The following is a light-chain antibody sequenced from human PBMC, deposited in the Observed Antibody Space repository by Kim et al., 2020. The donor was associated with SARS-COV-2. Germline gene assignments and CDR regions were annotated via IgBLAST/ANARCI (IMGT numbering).Light chain of an antibody. CDR1: RSDVGGYNY. J-gene: IGLJ2*01. V-gene: IGLV2-11*01. CDR2: DVS. Sequence: PGQSVTISCTGTRSDVGGYNYVSWYQQHPGKAPKLMIYDVSKRPSGVPDRFSGSKSGNTASLTVSGLQAEDEADYYCWSYAGSSVVFGRGTQLTVL. CDR3: WSYAGSSVV.